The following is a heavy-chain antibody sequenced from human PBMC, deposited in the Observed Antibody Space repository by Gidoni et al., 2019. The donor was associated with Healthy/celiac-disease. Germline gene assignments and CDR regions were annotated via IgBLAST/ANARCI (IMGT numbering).Heavy chain of an antibody. Sequence: EVQLLESGGGLVQPGGSLRRSCAASGFTFSSYAMSWVRPAPGKGLECVSSISGSGGSTYYADSVEGRFTISRDNSKNTLYLQMNSLRAEDTAVYYCAKDSEMTISPHYYFDYWGQGPLVTVSS. J-gene: IGHJ4*02. CDR3: AKDSEMTISPHYYFDY. D-gene: IGHD4-17*01. V-gene: IGHV3-23*01. CDR2: ISGSGGST. CDR1: GFTFSSYA.